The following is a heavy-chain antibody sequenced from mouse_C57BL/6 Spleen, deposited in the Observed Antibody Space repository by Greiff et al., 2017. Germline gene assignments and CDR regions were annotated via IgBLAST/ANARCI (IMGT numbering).Heavy chain of an antibody. J-gene: IGHJ3*01. D-gene: IGHD2-5*01. CDR3: ASYYSNSWFAY. CDR1: GYSFTGYY. Sequence: EVKLLESGPELVKPGASVKISCKASGYSFTGYYMHWVKQSHGNILDWIGYIYPYNGVSSYNQKFKGKATLTVDKSSSTAYMELRSLPSEDSAVYYCASYYSNSWFAYWGQGTLVTVSA. V-gene: IGHV1-31*01. CDR2: IYPYNGVS.